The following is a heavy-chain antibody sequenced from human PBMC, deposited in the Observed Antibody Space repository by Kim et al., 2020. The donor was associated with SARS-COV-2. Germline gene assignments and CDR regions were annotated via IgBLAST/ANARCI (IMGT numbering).Heavy chain of an antibody. Sequence: GGSLRLSCAASGFTFDDYAMHWVRQAPGKGLEWVSGVGWTSGSIGYADSVKGRFTISIATAKHSLSLQMTSLRAEDTALYYCAQAQGYSYGYFYSCYG. D-gene: IGHD5-18*01. CDR2: VGWTSGSI. CDR1: GFTFDDYA. J-gene: IGHJ6*01. V-gene: IGHV3-9*01. CDR3: AQAQGYSYGYFYSCYG.